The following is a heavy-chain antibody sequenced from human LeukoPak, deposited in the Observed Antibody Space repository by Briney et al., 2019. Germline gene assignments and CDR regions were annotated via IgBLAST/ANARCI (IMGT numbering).Heavy chain of an antibody. J-gene: IGHJ4*02. Sequence: SQTLSLTCAISGDSVSSNSAAWNWIRHSPSRGLEWLGRTYYRSKWYNDYAVSVKSRITINPDTSKNLFSLQLNSVTPEDTAVYYCATGTENFDYWGQGTLVTVSS. CDR1: GDSVSSNSAA. D-gene: IGHD1-1*01. V-gene: IGHV6-1*01. CDR3: ATGTENFDY. CDR2: TYYRSKWYN.